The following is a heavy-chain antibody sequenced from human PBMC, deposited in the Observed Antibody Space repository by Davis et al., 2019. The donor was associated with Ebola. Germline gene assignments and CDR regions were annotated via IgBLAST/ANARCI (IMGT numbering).Heavy chain of an antibody. CDR2: IYYSGST. D-gene: IGHD5-12*01. J-gene: IGHJ4*02. CDR1: GGSVSSGSYY. V-gene: IGHV4-61*01. CDR3: ARVGRDSAYDPFTL. Sequence: SETLSLTCTVSGGSVSSGSYYWSWIRQPPGKGLEWIGYIYYSGSTNYNPSLKSRVTISVDTSKNQFSLKMTSVTAADTAVYYCARVGRDSAYDPFTLWGQGTLVTVSS.